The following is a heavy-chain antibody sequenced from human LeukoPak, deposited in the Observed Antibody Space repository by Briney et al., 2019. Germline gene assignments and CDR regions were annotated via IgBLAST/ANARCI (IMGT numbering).Heavy chain of an antibody. CDR1: GYTLTELS. J-gene: IGHJ4*02. D-gene: IGHD6-19*01. V-gene: IGHV1-24*01. Sequence: VASVKVSCKVSGYTLTELSMHWVRQAPGKGLEWMGGFDPEDGETIYAQKFQGRVTMTEDTSTDAAYMELSSLRSEDTAVYYCATDGPPILKPSYSSGLRYWGQGTLVTVSP. CDR2: FDPEDGET. CDR3: ATDGPPILKPSYSSGLRY.